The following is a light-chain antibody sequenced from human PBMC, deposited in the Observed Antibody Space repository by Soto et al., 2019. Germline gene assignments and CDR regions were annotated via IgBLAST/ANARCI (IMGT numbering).Light chain of an antibody. CDR1: SSDVGAYNY. CDR3: CSYAGSPYV. CDR2: DVS. J-gene: IGLJ1*01. V-gene: IGLV2-11*01. Sequence: QSALTQPRSVSGSPGQSVTISCTGASSDVGAYNYVSWYQQHPGKAPKLMIYDVSTRPSGVPDRFSGSKPGTTASLTIFGPQAEDEADYYCCSYAGSPYVFGTGTKVTVL.